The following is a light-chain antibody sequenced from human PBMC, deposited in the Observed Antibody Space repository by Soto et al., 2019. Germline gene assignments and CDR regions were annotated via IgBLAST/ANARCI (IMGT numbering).Light chain of an antibody. V-gene: IGLV3-21*01. CDR3: QVWDSGSARVV. CDR2: SDT. J-gene: IGLJ2*01. Sequence: SYELTQPPSVSVAPGKTASISCGGNDIGSKGVHWYQQKPGQAPVLVIYSDTDLPPVITERFSGSNSANLATLTISRVEAGDEADYYCQVWDSGSARVVFGGGTKLTVL. CDR1: DIGSKG.